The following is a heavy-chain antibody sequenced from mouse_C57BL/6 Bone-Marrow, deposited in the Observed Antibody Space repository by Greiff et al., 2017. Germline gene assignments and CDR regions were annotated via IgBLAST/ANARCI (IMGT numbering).Heavy chain of an antibody. CDR2: INPSNGGT. CDR1: GYTFTSYW. CDR3: ARYGQLRLHYFDY. J-gene: IGHJ2*01. Sequence: VQLQQPGTELVKPGASVKLSCKASGYTFTSYWMHWVKQRPGQGLEWIGNINPSNGGTNYNEKFKSKATLTVDKSSSTAYMQLSSLTSEDSAVYYCARYGQLRLHYFDYWGQGTTLTVSS. D-gene: IGHD3-2*02. V-gene: IGHV1-53*01.